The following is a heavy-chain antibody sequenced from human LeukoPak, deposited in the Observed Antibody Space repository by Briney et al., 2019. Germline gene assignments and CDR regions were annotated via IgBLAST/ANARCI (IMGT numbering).Heavy chain of an antibody. CDR1: GGSISSSSYY. CDR3: ARQNDYGSGSYFGYYYGMDV. D-gene: IGHD3-10*01. V-gene: IGHV4-39*01. CDR2: IYYSGST. Sequence: SETLSLTCTVSGGSISSSSYYWGWIRQPPGKGLEWIGSIYYSGSTYYNPSLKSRVTISVDTSKNQFSLKLSSVTAADTAVYYCARQNDYGSGSYFGYYYGMDVWGQGTTVTVSS. J-gene: IGHJ6*02.